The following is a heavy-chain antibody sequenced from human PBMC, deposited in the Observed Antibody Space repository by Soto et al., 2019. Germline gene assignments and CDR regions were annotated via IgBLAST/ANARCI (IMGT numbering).Heavy chain of an antibody. J-gene: IGHJ6*01. V-gene: IGHV3-30-3*01. CDR3: ARDRGHGDYIDGMDV. CDR1: GFTFSSYA. Sequence: PWGSLRLSCAACGFTFSSYAMHWVRQAPGKGLEWVAVISYDGSNKYYADSVKGRFTISRDNSKNTLYLQMNSLRAEDTAVYYCARDRGHGDYIDGMDVWGQGTSLTVYS. D-gene: IGHD4-17*01. CDR2: ISYDGSNK.